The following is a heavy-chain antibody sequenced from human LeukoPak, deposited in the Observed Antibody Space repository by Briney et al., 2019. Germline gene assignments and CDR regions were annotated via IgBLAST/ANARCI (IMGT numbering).Heavy chain of an antibody. D-gene: IGHD1-26*01. CDR1: GGFIGSGAYY. J-gene: IGHJ4*02. Sequence: SQTLSLTCTVSGGFIGSGAYYGNWIRQPPGKGLEWIGYIYNSGSTYYNPSLKSRVTISVDTSQNQFSLKLSSVTAADTAVYYCARGQVGATTLFDFWGQGTLVTVSS. V-gene: IGHV4-30-4*01. CDR2: IYNSGST. CDR3: ARGQVGATTLFDF.